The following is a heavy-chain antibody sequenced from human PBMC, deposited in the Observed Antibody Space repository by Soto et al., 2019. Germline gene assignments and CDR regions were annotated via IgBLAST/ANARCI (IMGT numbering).Heavy chain of an antibody. CDR2: IYWDDDK. CDR1: GFSLTSGVG. Sequence: QITLKESGPPLVRPPQTLTLTCTFSGFSLTSGVGVGWIRQPPGKALEWLALIYWDDDKRYSPSLKNRLTITKDTSKNQVVLTMTNVGLVDTATYFCAHIDPEIVTVGGHGGFDYWGQGTLVTVSS. D-gene: IGHD5-12*01. CDR3: AHIDPEIVTVGGHGGFDY. J-gene: IGHJ4*02. V-gene: IGHV2-5*02.